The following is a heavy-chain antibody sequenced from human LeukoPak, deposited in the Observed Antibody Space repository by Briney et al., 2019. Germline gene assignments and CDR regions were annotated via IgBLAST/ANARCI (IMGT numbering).Heavy chain of an antibody. J-gene: IGHJ3*02. D-gene: IGHD3-3*01. CDR3: ARVGVVRFLEWLSDAFDI. V-gene: IGHV4-59*01. Sequence: SETLSLTCTVSGGSISSYYWSWIRQPPGKGLEWIGYIYYSGSTNYNPSLKSRVTISVDTSKNQFSLKLSSVTAADTAVYYCARVGVVRFLEWLSDAFDIWGQGTMVTVSS. CDR1: GGSISSYY. CDR2: IYYSGST.